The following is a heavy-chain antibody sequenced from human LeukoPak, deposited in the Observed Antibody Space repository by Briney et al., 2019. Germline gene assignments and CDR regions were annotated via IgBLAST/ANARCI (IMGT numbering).Heavy chain of an antibody. CDR1: GYTFTSYY. J-gene: IGHJ6*03. CDR3: ARAGVQPYYYYYMDV. V-gene: IGHV1-46*01. CDR2: INPSGGST. D-gene: IGHD4/OR15-4a*01. Sequence: ASVKVSCKASGYTFTSYYMHWVRQAPGQGLEWMGIINPSGGSTSYAQKFQGRVTMTRDTSTSTVYMELSSLRSDDTAVYYCARAGVQPYYYYYMDVWGKGTTVTVSS.